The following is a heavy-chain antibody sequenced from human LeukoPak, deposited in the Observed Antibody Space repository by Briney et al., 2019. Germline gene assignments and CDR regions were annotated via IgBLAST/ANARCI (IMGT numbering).Heavy chain of an antibody. D-gene: IGHD1-26*01. V-gene: IGHV1-69*05. CDR2: IIPIFGRA. J-gene: IGHJ4*02. CDR1: GGTFSSYA. Sequence: SVKVSCKASGGTFSSYAISWVRQAPGQGLEWMGRIIPIFGRANYAQKFQGRVTITTDESTSTAYMELSSLRSEDTAVYYCARDIVGAEWRGYFDYWGQGTLVTVSS. CDR3: ARDIVGAEWRGYFDY.